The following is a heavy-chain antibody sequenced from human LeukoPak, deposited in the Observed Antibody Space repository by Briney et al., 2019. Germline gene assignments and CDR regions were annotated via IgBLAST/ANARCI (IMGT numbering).Heavy chain of an antibody. V-gene: IGHV4-39*07. CDR3: ARDPFDCSGGSCYSDPP. CDR1: GGSISSSSYY. Sequence: SETLSLTCTVSGGSISSSSYYWGWIRQPPGKGLEWIGSIYYSGSTYYNPSLKSRVTISVDTSKNQFSLKLSSVTAADTAVYYCARDPFDCSGGSCYSDPPWGQGTLVTVSS. CDR2: IYYSGST. J-gene: IGHJ5*02. D-gene: IGHD2-15*01.